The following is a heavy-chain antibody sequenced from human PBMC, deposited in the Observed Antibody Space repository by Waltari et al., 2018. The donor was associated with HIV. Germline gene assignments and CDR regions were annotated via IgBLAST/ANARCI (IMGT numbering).Heavy chain of an antibody. Sequence: SGGGSVQPGQSLRLSCLPSVFRFTAVNMKWVRQAPGKGLEWIAYISGDTKTIYYANSIKGRFVVSRDNDKNSLYLQMNNLSIADTAKYYCSREVTSSKVMNYWGQGTPVLVS. CDR2: ISGDTKTI. CDR1: VFRFTAVN. J-gene: IGHJ4*02. V-gene: IGHV3-48*01. CDR3: SREVTSSKVMNY. D-gene: IGHD2-21*02.